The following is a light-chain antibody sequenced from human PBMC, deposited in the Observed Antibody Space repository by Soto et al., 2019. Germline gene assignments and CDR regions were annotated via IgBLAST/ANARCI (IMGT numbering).Light chain of an antibody. J-gene: IGLJ2*01. Sequence: QSALTQPASVSGSPGQPITISCTGTSSDVGANNYVSWYQHHPGKAPKLLIYEVSNRPSGVSSRFSGSKSGNTASLTISGLQAEDEADYFCSSYINSITFVVFGGGTQLTVL. CDR3: SSYINSITFVV. CDR2: EVS. V-gene: IGLV2-14*01. CDR1: SSDVGANNY.